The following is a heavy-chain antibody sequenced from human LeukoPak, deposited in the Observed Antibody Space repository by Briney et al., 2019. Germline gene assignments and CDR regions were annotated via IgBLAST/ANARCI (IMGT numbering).Heavy chain of an antibody. CDR1: GYTFTSYG. CDR2: ISAHNGNT. V-gene: IGHV1-18*01. J-gene: IGHJ4*02. Sequence: GASVKVSCKASGYTFTSYGISWVRQAPGQGLEWMGWISAHNGNTNYAQKLQGRVTMTTDTSTSTAYMELRSLRSDDTAVYYCASVSTNDFWSGYLDYWGQGTLVTVSS. D-gene: IGHD3-3*01. CDR3: ASVSTNDFWSGYLDY.